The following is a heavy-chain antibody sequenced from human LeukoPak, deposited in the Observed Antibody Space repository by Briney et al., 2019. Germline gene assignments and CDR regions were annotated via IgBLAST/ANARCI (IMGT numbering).Heavy chain of an antibody. CDR1: GGSFSGYY. D-gene: IGHD3-10*01. CDR3: ATEGGVYGSGSYGDAFDI. CDR2: INHSGST. V-gene: IGHV4-34*01. Sequence: PSETLSLTCAVYGGSFSGYYWSWIRQPPGKGLEWIGEINHSGSTNYNPSLKSRVTISVDTSKNQFSLKLSSVTAADTAVYYCATEGGVYGSGSYGDAFDIWGQGTMVTVSS. J-gene: IGHJ3*02.